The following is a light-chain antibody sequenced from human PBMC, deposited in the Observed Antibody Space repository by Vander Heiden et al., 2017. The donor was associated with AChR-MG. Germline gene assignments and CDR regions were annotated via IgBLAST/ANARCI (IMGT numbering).Light chain of an antibody. J-gene: IGLJ1*01. CDR3: SSYTSSSTRV. CDR2: DVS. V-gene: IGLV2-14*01. Sequence: QSALTPPAPVSGSPGQSITLSCTGTSSDAGGYNYVSWYQQHPGKAPKLMIYDVSNRPSGVSNRFSGSKSGNTASLTISGLQAEDEADYYCSSYTSSSTRVFGTGTKVTVL. CDR1: SSDAGGYNY.